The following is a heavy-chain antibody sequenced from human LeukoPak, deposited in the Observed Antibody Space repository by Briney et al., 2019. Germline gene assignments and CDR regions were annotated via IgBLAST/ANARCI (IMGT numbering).Heavy chain of an antibody. D-gene: IGHD1-26*01. CDR3: AREVGSTGRALDI. CDR1: GDSISSYF. CDR2: ISTSGTT. J-gene: IGHJ3*02. V-gene: IGHV4-4*07. Sequence: PSETLSLTCTVSGDSISSYFWSWLRQPAGKGLEWIGRISTSGTTNYNPSLKSRLTMSLDTSKHQFSLNLTSVTAADTAVYYCAREVGSTGRALDIWGLGTVVAVSS.